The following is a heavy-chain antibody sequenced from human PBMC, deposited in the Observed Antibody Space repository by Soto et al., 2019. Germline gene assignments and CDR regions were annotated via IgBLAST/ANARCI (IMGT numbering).Heavy chain of an antibody. J-gene: IGHJ6*02. CDR3: ARAAASGNGRRVDV. V-gene: IGHV1-46*01. Sequence: QVQLVQSGAEVKNPGASVKVSCKASGYTFISYYIHWVRQAPGQGLEWMGMINPSGGRTTYSQYFQGRGTMTGDTSTTTIYMELSSLTSDDTAVYYCARAAASGNGRRVDVWGQGTSVTVSS. CDR2: INPSGGRT. D-gene: IGHD6-13*01. CDR1: GYTFISYY.